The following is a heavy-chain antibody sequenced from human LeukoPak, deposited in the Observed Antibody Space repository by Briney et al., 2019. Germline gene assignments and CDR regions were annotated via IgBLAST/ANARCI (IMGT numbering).Heavy chain of an antibody. CDR1: GFTFSHYG. CDR3: AKDRVSTETTYLDY. J-gene: IGHJ4*02. V-gene: IGHV3-30*18. CDR2: ISHDGSNK. D-gene: IGHD4-17*01. Sequence: PGRSLRLSCATSGFTFSHYGIHWVRQAPGKGLEWVAVISHDGSNKYYAESVKGRITISRDNSKNTLYLQMNSLRAEDTAVYYCAKDRVSTETTYLDYWGQGTLVTVSS.